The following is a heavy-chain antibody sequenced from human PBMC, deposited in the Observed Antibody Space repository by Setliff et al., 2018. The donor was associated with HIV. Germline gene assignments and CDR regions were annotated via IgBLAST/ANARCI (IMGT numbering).Heavy chain of an antibody. CDR3: ARAHIGIAARWSGWFDP. CDR2: IYYSGST. J-gene: IGHJ5*02. V-gene: IGHV4-59*01. CDR1: GGSIISSD. D-gene: IGHD6-6*01. Sequence: LSLTCTVSGGSIISSDWSWIRQPPGKGLEWIVCIYYSGSTNYNPSLKSRVTISVDTAKNQFSLKLSSVTAADTAVYYCARAHIGIAARWSGWFDPWGQGTLVTVS.